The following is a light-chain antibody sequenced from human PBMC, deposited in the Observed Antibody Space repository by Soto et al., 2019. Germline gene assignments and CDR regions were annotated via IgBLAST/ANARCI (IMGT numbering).Light chain of an antibody. J-gene: IGKJ1*01. Sequence: DIQMTQYPSSVSASVGDRVTITCRARQGISNYLAWYQQKPGNVPKLLIYAASTLQSGVPSRFSGSGSGIDFTLTISSLQPEDVATYYCQKYNSFTQTFGQGTKVEI. CDR1: QGISNY. V-gene: IGKV1-27*01. CDR2: AAS. CDR3: QKYNSFTQT.